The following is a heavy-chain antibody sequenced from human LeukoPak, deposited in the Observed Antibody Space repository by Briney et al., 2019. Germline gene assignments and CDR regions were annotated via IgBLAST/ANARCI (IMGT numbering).Heavy chain of an antibody. CDR2: IYYSGST. Sequence: SETLSLTCAVSGGSMSTGYYYWSWIRQHPGKGLEWIGFIYYSGSTYYNPSLKSRVSISVDRSKNQSSLKLTSVTAADTAVYYCARDYGGNSWAFDYWGQGTLVTVSS. V-gene: IGHV4-31*11. CDR3: ARDYGGNSWAFDY. J-gene: IGHJ4*02. D-gene: IGHD4-23*01. CDR1: GGSMSTGYYY.